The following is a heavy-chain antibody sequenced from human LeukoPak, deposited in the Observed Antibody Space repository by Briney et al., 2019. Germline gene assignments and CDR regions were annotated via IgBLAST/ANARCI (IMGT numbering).Heavy chain of an antibody. Sequence: PGRSLRLSCAASGFTFSSYAMHWVRQAPGKGLEWVAVISYDGSNKYYADSVKGRFTISRDNSKNTLYLQMGSLRAEDMAVYYCARDRAHLLRYFDWSSYYYGMDVWGQGTTVTVSS. V-gene: IGHV3-30*14. D-gene: IGHD3-9*01. CDR3: ARDRAHLLRYFDWSSYYYGMDV. J-gene: IGHJ6*02. CDR1: GFTFSSYA. CDR2: ISYDGSNK.